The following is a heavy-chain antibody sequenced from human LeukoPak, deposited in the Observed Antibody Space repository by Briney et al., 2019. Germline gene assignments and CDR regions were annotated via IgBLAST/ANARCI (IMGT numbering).Heavy chain of an antibody. V-gene: IGHV4-59*01. D-gene: IGHD5-18*01. CDR1: SGSISSYY. Sequence: SETLSLTCTVSSGSISSYYWSWIRQPPGKGLEWIGYIYYSGSTNYNPSLKSRVTISVDTSKNQFSLKLSSVTAADTAVYYCARTGYSYGYRYYYYYMDVWGKGTTVTVSS. CDR3: ARTGYSYGYRYYYYYMDV. J-gene: IGHJ6*03. CDR2: IYYSGST.